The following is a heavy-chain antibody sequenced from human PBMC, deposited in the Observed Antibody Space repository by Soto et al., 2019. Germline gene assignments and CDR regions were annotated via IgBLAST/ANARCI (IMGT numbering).Heavy chain of an antibody. CDR3: TGHASRDSRARGWFDP. V-gene: IGHV3-21*01. CDR1: GFTFRSFT. D-gene: IGHD3-10*01. J-gene: IGHJ5*02. CDR2: ISSNSAYI. Sequence: PGGSLRLSCAASGFTFRSFTVNWVRQAPWKGLEWVSTISSNSAYIYYTDALRGRFTISRDNAKNPLHLQMNSLRSEDTAVYYCTGHASRDSRARGWFDPWGPGTLIPV.